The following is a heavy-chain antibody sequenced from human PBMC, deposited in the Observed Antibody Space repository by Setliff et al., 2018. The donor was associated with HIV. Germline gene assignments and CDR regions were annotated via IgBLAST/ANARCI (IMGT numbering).Heavy chain of an antibody. CDR2: ISAYNGNT. J-gene: IGHJ6*03. Sequence: ASVKVSCKASGYTFTSYGISWVRQAPGQGLEWMGWISAYNGNTNYAQKLQGRVTMTTDTSTTTAYMELRSLRSDDTAVYYCATLAGDYYYSGRGYYFMDVWGRGTTVTVSS. D-gene: IGHD3-10*01. V-gene: IGHV1-18*01. CDR1: GYTFTSYG. CDR3: ATLAGDYYYSGRGYYFMDV.